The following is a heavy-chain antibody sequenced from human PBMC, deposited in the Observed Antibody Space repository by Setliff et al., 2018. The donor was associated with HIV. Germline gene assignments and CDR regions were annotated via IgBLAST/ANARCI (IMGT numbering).Heavy chain of an antibody. CDR2: ISSSGTTT. CDR3: ARDLDYYGPSEAFDI. D-gene: IGHD3-10*01. V-gene: IGHV3-11*04. Sequence: SGGSGFTFSDYYMSWVRQAPGKGLEWLSYISSSGTTTYYADSVKGRFTISRDNAKNSLYLQMSGLRVDDTAVYFCARDLDYYGPSEAFDIWGQGTMVTVSS. J-gene: IGHJ3*02. CDR1: GFTFSDYY.